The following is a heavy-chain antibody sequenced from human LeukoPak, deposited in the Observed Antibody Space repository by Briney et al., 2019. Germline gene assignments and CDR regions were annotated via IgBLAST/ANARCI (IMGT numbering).Heavy chain of an antibody. CDR2: ISDSDSTK. Sequence: GGSLRLSCAASGFTFSRYNMKWVRQAPGKGLEWVSYISDSDSTKYYADSVKGRFTISRDNAKNSLYLQMNSLRAEDTAVYYCTRERMNAFDIWGQGTMVTVSS. CDR3: TRERMNAFDI. CDR1: GFTFSRYN. J-gene: IGHJ3*02. D-gene: IGHD2-8*01. V-gene: IGHV3-48*03.